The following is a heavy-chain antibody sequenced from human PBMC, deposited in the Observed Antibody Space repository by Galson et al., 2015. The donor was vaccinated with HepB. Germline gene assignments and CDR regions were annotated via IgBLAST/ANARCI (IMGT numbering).Heavy chain of an antibody. Sequence: SLRLSCAGSGFTFSSYAMHWVRQAPGKGLEWVAVTSHDGINKYYADSVKGRFTIARDNFKNILYLQMNSLGPEDMAVYYCARGATVSMFRGPMADDYWGQGTLVTVSS. V-gene: IGHV3-30*04. CDR2: TSHDGINK. D-gene: IGHD3-10*01. CDR3: ARGATVSMFRGPMADDY. J-gene: IGHJ4*02. CDR1: GFTFSSYA.